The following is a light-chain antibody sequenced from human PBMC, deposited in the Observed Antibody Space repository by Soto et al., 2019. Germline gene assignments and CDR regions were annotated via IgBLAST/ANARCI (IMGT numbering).Light chain of an antibody. V-gene: IGLV2-14*01. CDR2: DVS. CDR1: NSDVGGYNY. J-gene: IGLJ2*01. CDR3: ISYTSSSTLGVV. Sequence: QSALTQPASVSGSPGQSITISCTGTNSDVGGYNYVSWYQQQPGKAPKLMIYDVSNRPSGVSNRFSGSKSGNTASLTISGLQAEDDADYYCISYTSSSTLGVVFGGGTKLTVL.